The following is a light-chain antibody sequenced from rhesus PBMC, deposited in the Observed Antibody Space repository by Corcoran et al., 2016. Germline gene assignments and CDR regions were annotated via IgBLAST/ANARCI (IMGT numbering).Light chain of an antibody. Sequence: DIVLTQSPASLAVSPGQRATITCRASESVSFFGITLIHWYQQKPGQPPKLQIYQASIKDTGVPARFSGSGSGTDFTLPINPVEADDAADYSCLQSKNSPPYSFGQGTKVEIK. CDR3: LQSKNSPPYS. CDR2: QAS. CDR1: ESVSFFGITL. J-gene: IGKJ2*01. V-gene: IGKV7-13*01.